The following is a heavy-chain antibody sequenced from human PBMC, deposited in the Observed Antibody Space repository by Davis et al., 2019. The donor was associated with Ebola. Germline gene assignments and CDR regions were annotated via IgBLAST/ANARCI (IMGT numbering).Heavy chain of an antibody. J-gene: IGHJ2*01. V-gene: IGHV4-59*01. D-gene: IGHD3-10*01. Sequence: GSLRLSCTVSGGSISSYYWSWIRQPPGKGLEWIGYIYYSGSTNYNPSLKSRVTISVDTSKNQFSLKLSSVTAADTAVYYCARDSPLYYYGSGSYYTYWYFDLWGRGTLVTVSS. CDR1: GGSISSYY. CDR3: ARDSPLYYYGSGSYYTYWYFDL. CDR2: IYYSGST.